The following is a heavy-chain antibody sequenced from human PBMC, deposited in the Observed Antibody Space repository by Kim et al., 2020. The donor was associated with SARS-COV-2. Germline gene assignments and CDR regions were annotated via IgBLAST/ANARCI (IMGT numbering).Heavy chain of an antibody. D-gene: IGHD5-18*01. Sequence: GGSLRISCAASGFTFSSYSMNWVRQAPGTGLEWVSSISSSSSYIYYADSVKGRFTISRDNAKNSLYLQMNSLRAEDTAVYYCARDQGGYALDYWGQGTLVTVSS. J-gene: IGHJ4*02. CDR3: ARDQGGYALDY. V-gene: IGHV3-21*01. CDR2: ISSSSSYI. CDR1: GFTFSSYS.